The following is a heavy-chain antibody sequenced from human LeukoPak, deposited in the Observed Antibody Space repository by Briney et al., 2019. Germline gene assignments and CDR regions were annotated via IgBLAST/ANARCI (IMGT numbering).Heavy chain of an antibody. Sequence: PSETLSLTCTVSGGSINSGNWWTWVRQPPGRGLEWIAEIFHSGTTNYNPSLRSRVTISVDTSKNQFSLKLTSVTAADTAVYYCARWGTYYYDSSGWTNWFDPWGQGTLVTVSS. D-gene: IGHD3-22*01. CDR3: ARWGTYYYDSSGWTNWFDP. CDR1: GGSINSGNW. J-gene: IGHJ5*02. V-gene: IGHV4-4*02. CDR2: IFHSGTT.